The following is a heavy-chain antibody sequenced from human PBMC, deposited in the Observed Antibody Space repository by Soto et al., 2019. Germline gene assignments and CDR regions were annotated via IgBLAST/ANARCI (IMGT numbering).Heavy chain of an antibody. V-gene: IGHV1-8*01. J-gene: IGHJ4*01. CDR2: INPNSGNI. Sequence: ASVKVSCKASGDTFTTYDINWVRQATGHGLEWMGWINPNSGNIGYAQRFQGRVTMTRDTAIRTAYMEVSSLRSDDTAVYYCARGRPSGSYYSLDYWGQGNLVTVSS. D-gene: IGHD3-10*01. CDR1: GDTFTTYD. CDR3: ARGRPSGSYYSLDY.